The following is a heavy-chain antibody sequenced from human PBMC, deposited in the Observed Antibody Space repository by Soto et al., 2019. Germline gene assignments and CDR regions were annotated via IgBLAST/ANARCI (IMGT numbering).Heavy chain of an antibody. CDR2: IDPTDSYT. D-gene: IGHD3-16*01. Sequence: GESLKISCKVSGYIFTIYWISWVRQMPGKGLEWMGRIDPTDSYTDYSPSFQGHVTISVDKSINTAYLQWSSLKASDSAMYYCARLPVLSLVAVWGFDYWGLGTLVTVSS. CDR3: ARLPVLSLVAVWGFDY. V-gene: IGHV5-10-1*01. J-gene: IGHJ4*02. CDR1: GYIFTIYW.